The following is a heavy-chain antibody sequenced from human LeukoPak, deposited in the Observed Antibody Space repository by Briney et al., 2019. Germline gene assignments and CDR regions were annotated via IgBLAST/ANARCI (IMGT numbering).Heavy chain of an antibody. CDR1: SGSISSSGYY. D-gene: IGHD5-24*01. CDR2: IYYSGST. J-gene: IGHJ4*02. Sequence: PSETLSLTCTVSSGSISSSGYYCSWIRQHPGKGLEWIGCIYYSGSTYYNPSLKSRVTISVDTSKNQFSLSLSSVTAADTAVYYCARGGMAAVFDYWGQGTLVTVSS. CDR3: ARGGMAAVFDY. V-gene: IGHV4-31*03.